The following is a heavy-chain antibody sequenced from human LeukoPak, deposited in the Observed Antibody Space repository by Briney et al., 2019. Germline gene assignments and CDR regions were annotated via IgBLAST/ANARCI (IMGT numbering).Heavy chain of an antibody. CDR3: ARSASGSYYSDYYYYYMDV. D-gene: IGHD1-26*01. Sequence: PGGSLRLSCAASGFTFSSYWMSWVRQAPGKGLEWVANIKQDGSEKYYVDSVKGRFTISRDNAKNSLYLQMNSLRAEDTAVYYCARSASGSYYSDYYYYYMDVWGKGTTVTVSS. V-gene: IGHV3-7*01. J-gene: IGHJ6*03. CDR1: GFTFSSYW. CDR2: IKQDGSEK.